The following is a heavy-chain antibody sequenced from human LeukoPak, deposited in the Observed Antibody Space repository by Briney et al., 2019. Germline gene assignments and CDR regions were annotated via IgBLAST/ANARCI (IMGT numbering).Heavy chain of an antibody. V-gene: IGHV3-23*01. CDR3: AKDMVLVVVVAATVSSY. D-gene: IGHD2-15*01. CDR1: GFTFSSYA. CDR2: ISGSGGST. J-gene: IGHJ4*02. Sequence: GGSLRLSCAASGFTFSSYAMSWVRQAPGKGLEWVSAISGSGGSTYYADSVKGRFTISRDNSKNTLYPQMNSLRAEDTAVYYCAKDMVLVVVVAATVSSYWGQGTLVTVSS.